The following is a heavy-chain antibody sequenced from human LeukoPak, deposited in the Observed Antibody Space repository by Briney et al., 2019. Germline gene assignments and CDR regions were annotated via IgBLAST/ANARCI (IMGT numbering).Heavy chain of an antibody. Sequence: GGSLRLSCAASGFTFSNAWMSWVRQAPGKGLEWVGRIKSKTDGGTTDYAAPVKGRFTISRDDSKNTLYLQMNSLRAEDTAVYYCAELGITMIGGVWGKGTTVTISS. D-gene: IGHD3-10*02. CDR2: IKSKTDGGTT. V-gene: IGHV3-15*01. CDR1: GFTFSNAW. CDR3: AELGITMIGGV. J-gene: IGHJ6*04.